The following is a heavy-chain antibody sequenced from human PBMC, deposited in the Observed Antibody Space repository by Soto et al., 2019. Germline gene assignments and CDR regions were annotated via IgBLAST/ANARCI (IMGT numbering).Heavy chain of an antibody. CDR1: GFTFSNYA. J-gene: IGHJ6*02. CDR3: APMGV. V-gene: IGHV3-23*01. Sequence: GGSLRLSCAASGFTFSNYAMSWVRHAPGKGLEWVSAISGVDNSTYYADSAKGRFTTSRDNSKNTLYLQMSSLRADDTAVYYCAPMGVWGQGTTVTVSS. CDR2: ISGVDNST.